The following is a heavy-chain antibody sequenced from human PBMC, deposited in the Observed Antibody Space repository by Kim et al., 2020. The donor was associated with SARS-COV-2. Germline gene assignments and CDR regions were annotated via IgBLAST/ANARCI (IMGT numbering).Heavy chain of an antibody. D-gene: IGHD2-21*01. CDR2: IDPSDSYT. CDR3: ARHMFIPLSVDWFDP. J-gene: IGHJ5*02. CDR1: GYSFTSYW. Sequence: GESLKISCKGSGYSFTSYWISWVRQMPGKGLEWMGRIDPSDSYTNYSPSFQGHVTISADKSISTAYLQWSSLKASDTAMYYCARHMFIPLSVDWFDPWGQGTLVTVSS. V-gene: IGHV5-10-1*01.